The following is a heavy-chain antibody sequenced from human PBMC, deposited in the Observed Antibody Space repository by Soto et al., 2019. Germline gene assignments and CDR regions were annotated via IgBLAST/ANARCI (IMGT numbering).Heavy chain of an antibody. CDR3: ARDQFVVVVADLGY. J-gene: IGHJ4*02. V-gene: IGHV3-30-3*01. Sequence: QAGGSLRLSCAASGFAFSSYAMHWVRQAPGKGLEWVAVISYDGSNKYYADSVKGRFTISRDNSKNTLYLQMNSLRAEDTAVYYCARDQFVVVVADLGYWGQGTLVTVSS. CDR2: ISYDGSNK. D-gene: IGHD2-15*01. CDR1: GFAFSSYA.